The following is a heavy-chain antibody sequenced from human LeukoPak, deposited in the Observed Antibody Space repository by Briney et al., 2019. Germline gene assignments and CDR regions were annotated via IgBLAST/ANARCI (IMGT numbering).Heavy chain of an antibody. CDR3: AKEGYSGYDLDY. J-gene: IGHJ4*02. V-gene: IGHV3-20*04. Sequence: GGSLRLSCAASGFTFDDYGMSWVRQAPGKGLEWVSGINWNGGSTGYADSVKGRFTISRENSKNSLYLQMNSLRTEDTALYYCAKEGYSGYDLDYWGQGTLVTVSS. CDR2: INWNGGST. CDR1: GFTFDDYG. D-gene: IGHD5-12*01.